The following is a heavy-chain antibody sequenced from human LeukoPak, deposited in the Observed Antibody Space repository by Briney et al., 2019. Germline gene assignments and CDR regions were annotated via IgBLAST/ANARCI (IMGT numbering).Heavy chain of an antibody. CDR3: ARDGGSGIDY. J-gene: IGHJ4*02. V-gene: IGHV3-33*08. CDR2: IWYDGSKK. Sequence: GGSLRLSCAASGFTFSSYAMSWVRQAPGKGLEWVAVIWYDGSKKFYGDSVKGRFTVSRDTSENTMYLQMNTLRAEDAAVYYCARDGGSGIDYWGQGTLVTVYS. CDR1: GFTFSSYA. D-gene: IGHD3-10*01.